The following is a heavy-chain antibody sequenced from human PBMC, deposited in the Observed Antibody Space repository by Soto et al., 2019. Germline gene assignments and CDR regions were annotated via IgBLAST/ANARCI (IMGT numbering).Heavy chain of an antibody. V-gene: IGHV4-34*01. CDR2: INRSGNT. J-gene: IGHJ5*02. D-gene: IGHD1-26*01. Sequence: SDTLSNTCAFDGGSFSGYYWSCIRQPPGNELEWIGEINRSGNTNYNRSRKSGDTISVDTSKHLCSLKRSSVTAAEKAVYYCARGRFSRNGIVGALRTFDPWGQGTLVCVSS. CDR3: ARGRFSRNGIVGALRTFDP. CDR1: GGSFSGYY.